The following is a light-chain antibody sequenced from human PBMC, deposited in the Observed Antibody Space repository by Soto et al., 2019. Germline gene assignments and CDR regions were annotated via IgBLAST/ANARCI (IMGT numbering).Light chain of an antibody. CDR3: ATWDSSLSAHV. CDR2: DND. J-gene: IGLJ2*01. V-gene: IGLV1-51*01. CDR1: SSNIGNND. Sequence: QSVMTQPPSVSAAPGQKVTISCSGSSSNIGNNDNFVSWYQQFPGTAPKLLIYDNDKRPSEIPDRFSGSKSGTSATLGITGLQTGDEADYYCATWDSSLSAHVFGGGTQLTVL.